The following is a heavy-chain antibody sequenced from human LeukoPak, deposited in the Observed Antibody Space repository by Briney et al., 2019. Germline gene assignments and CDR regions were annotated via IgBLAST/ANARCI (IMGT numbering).Heavy chain of an antibody. D-gene: IGHD6-13*01. CDR1: GYTFTDYY. CDR2: INPESGGT. CDR3: ARESIAAAGPFDY. V-gene: IGHV1-2*02. J-gene: IGHJ4*02. Sequence: GASVKVSCTASGYTFTDYYIHWVRQAPGQGLEWMGWINPESGGTNYAQKFQGRVTMTRDTSISTAYMELSRLRSDDTAVYYCARESIAAAGPFDYWGQGTLVTVSS.